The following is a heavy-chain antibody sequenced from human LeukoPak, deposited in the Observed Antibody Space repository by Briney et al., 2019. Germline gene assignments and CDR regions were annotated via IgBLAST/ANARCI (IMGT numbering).Heavy chain of an antibody. V-gene: IGHV3-23*01. CDR1: GFSFRSHA. CDR3: AKVVWFWEFPSWFDP. CDR2: ISNSGGIT. Sequence: GGSLRLSCAASGFSFRSHAVSWVRQAPGKGLEWVSSISNSGGITYYADSVKGRFTISRDNSKNTLYLQMNSLRAEDTAVYYCAKVVWFWEFPSWFDPWGQGTLVTVSS. D-gene: IGHD3-10*01. J-gene: IGHJ5*02.